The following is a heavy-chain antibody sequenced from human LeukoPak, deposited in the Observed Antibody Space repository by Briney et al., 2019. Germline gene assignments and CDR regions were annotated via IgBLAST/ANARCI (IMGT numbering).Heavy chain of an antibody. Sequence: GGSLRLSCAASGFTFSSYGMHWVRQAPGKGLEWVAVISYDGSNKYYADSVKGRFTISRDNSKNTLYLQMNSLRAEDTAVYYCAKRLDIVVVVAAMIGGPGLDYWGQGTLVTVSS. J-gene: IGHJ4*02. CDR3: AKRLDIVVVVAAMIGGPGLDY. D-gene: IGHD2-15*01. CDR2: ISYDGSNK. CDR1: GFTFSSYG. V-gene: IGHV3-30*18.